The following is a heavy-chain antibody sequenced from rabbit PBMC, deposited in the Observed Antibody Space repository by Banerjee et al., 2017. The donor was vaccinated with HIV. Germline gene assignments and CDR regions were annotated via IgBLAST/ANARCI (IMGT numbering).Heavy chain of an antibody. D-gene: IGHD1-1*01. Sequence: QEQLEESGGDLVKPEGSLTLTCKASGFSFSNKYVMCWVRQAPGKGLEWIACINSSSGNTVYATWAKGRFTISKTSSTTVTLQMTSLTVADTATYFCARDGASGYNFNLWGQGTLVTVS. CDR1: GFSFSNKYV. CDR2: INSSSGNT. CDR3: ARDGASGYNFNL. V-gene: IGHV1S45*01. J-gene: IGHJ4*01.